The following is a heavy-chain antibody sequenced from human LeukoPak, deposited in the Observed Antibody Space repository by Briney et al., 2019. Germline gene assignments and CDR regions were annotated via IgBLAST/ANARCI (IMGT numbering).Heavy chain of an antibody. Sequence: SETLSLTCTVSGDSISSGDYYWSWIRQPAGKGLEWIGYIYYSGSTNYNPSLKSRVTISEDTSKNQFSLKLSSVTAADTAVYYCARGTMITFGGVIEAWGQGTLVTVSS. J-gene: IGHJ5*02. CDR3: ARGTMITFGGVIEA. CDR1: GDSISSGDYY. D-gene: IGHD3-16*02. CDR2: IYYSGST. V-gene: IGHV4-61*10.